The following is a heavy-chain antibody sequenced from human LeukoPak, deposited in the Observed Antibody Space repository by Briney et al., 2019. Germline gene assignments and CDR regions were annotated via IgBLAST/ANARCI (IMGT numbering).Heavy chain of an antibody. Sequence: GASVKVSCKASGGTFSSYAISWVRQAPGQGLEWMGGIIPIFGTANYAQKFQGRVTITADESTSTAYMELSSLRSEDTAVYYCARDGGSRELLGYWGQGTLVTVSS. CDR3: ARDGGSRELLGY. D-gene: IGHD1-26*01. CDR2: IIPIFGTA. J-gene: IGHJ4*02. CDR1: GGTFSSYA. V-gene: IGHV1-69*13.